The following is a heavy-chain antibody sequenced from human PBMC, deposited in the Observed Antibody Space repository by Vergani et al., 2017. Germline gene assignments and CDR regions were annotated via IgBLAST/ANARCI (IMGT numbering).Heavy chain of an antibody. J-gene: IGHJ5*02. V-gene: IGHV4-39*07. Sequence: QLQLQESGPGLVKPSETLFLTCTVSGGSISSSSYYWGWIRQPPGKGLEWIGSIYHSGSTYYNPSLKSRVTISVDTSKNQFSLKLSSVTAADTAVYYCARVMVRGVVWFDPWGQGTLVTVSS. CDR1: GGSISSSSYY. CDR2: IYHSGST. D-gene: IGHD3-10*01. CDR3: ARVMVRGVVWFDP.